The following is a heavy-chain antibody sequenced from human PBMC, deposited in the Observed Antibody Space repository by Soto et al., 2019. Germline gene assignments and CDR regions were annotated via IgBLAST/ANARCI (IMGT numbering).Heavy chain of an antibody. CDR1: GYTFTGYY. CDR3: ARSQYYYGSGSYLRNWFDP. CDR2: INPNSGGT. V-gene: IGHV1-2*04. Sequence: ASVKVSCKASGYTFTGYYMHWVRQAPGQGLEWMGWINPNSGGTNYAQKFQGWVTMTRDTSISTAYMELSRLRSDDTAMYYCARSQYYYGSGSYLRNWFDPWGQGTLVTVSS. J-gene: IGHJ5*02. D-gene: IGHD3-10*01.